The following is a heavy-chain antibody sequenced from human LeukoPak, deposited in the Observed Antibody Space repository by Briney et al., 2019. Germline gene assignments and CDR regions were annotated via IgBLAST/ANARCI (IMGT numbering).Heavy chain of an antibody. Sequence: ASVKVSCKASGYTFTSYDINWVRQAPGQGLEWMGVINPSGGRTTYAQKFQGRVTMTRGTSTSTVYMELSSLRSDDTAVYYCARVNSYGYYYYYGMDVWGQGTTVTVSS. D-gene: IGHD5-18*01. J-gene: IGHJ6*02. CDR2: INPSGGRT. CDR1: GYTFTSYD. V-gene: IGHV1-46*01. CDR3: ARVNSYGYYYYYGMDV.